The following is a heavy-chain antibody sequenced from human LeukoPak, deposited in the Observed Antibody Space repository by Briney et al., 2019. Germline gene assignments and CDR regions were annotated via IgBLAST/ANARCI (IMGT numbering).Heavy chain of an antibody. CDR1: GYTFTSYG. CDR2: ISAYNGNT. J-gene: IGHJ5*02. CDR3: ARFNRRSNEYDILTGFPFDP. V-gene: IGHV1-18*04. Sequence: ASVKVSCTASGYTFTSYGISWVRQAPGQGLEWMGWISAYNGNTNYAQKLQGRVTMTTDTSTSTAYMELRSLRSDDTAVYYCARFNRRSNEYDILTGFPFDPWGQGTLVTVSS. D-gene: IGHD3-9*01.